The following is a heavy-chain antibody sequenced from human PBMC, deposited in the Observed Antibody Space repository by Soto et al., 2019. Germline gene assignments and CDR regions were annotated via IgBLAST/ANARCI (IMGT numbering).Heavy chain of an antibody. CDR1: GDSLSTYY. V-gene: IGHV4-59*12. D-gene: IGHD3-10*01. Sequence: KPSETLSLTCTVSGDSLSTYYWTWIRQPPGRRLEWIGYIYYSGTTDYNPSLEGRVTISVDTSKNQFPLNLRSVTAADTAVYYCAREFTMVRGERYYGMDVWGQGTTVTVSS. J-gene: IGHJ6*02. CDR3: AREFTMVRGERYYGMDV. CDR2: IYYSGTT.